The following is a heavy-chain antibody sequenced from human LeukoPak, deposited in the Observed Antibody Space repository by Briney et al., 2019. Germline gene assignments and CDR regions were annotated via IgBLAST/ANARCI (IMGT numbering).Heavy chain of an antibody. J-gene: IGHJ4*02. D-gene: IGHD6-19*01. CDR3: AREWGRIAVAGGPGY. CDR2: IWYDGQTK. V-gene: IGHV3-33*01. Sequence: GESLRLSCEASGFIFSNYGMHWVRQAPGKGLEWLSLIWYDGQTKFYADSVKGRFTISRDNSGNTLFLHMTSLRVEDTAVYYCAREWGRIAVAGGPGYWGQGALVTVSS. CDR1: GFIFSNYG.